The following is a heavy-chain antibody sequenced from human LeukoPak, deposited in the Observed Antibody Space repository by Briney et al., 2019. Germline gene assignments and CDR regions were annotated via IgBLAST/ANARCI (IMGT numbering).Heavy chain of an antibody. CDR2: IYPGDSDT. CDR3: ARRRAGYCSGGSCQYYSDY. V-gene: IGHV5-51*01. J-gene: IGHJ4*02. CDR1: GYSFTTYW. Sequence: GESLKISCKGSGYSFTTYWIGWVRQMPGKGLEWMGIIYPGDSDTRYSPSFQGQVTISADKSISTAYLQWSSLKASDTAMYYCARRRAGYCSGGSCQYYSDYWGQGTLVTVSS. D-gene: IGHD2-15*01.